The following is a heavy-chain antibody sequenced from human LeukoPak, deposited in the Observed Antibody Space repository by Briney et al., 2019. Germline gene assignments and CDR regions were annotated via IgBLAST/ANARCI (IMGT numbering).Heavy chain of an antibody. Sequence: SETLSLTCNVSGGSISSYYWSWIRQPAGTALEWIGRIYTSGTITYNPSLKSRVTMSVDTSKNQFSLKLSSVTAADTAVYYCARDSGTTGEVKFDPWGQGTLVTVSS. CDR3: ARDSGTTGEVKFDP. CDR2: IYTSGTI. D-gene: IGHD3-10*01. J-gene: IGHJ5*02. CDR1: GGSISSYY. V-gene: IGHV4-4*07.